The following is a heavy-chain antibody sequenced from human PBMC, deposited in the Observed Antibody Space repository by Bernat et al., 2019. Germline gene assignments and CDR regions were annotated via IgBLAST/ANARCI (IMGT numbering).Heavy chain of an antibody. CDR1: GFTVSSNY. D-gene: IGHD6-6*01. J-gene: IGHJ4*02. Sequence: EVQIVQSGGGLVQPGGSLRLSCAASGFTVSSNYMSWVRQTPEKGLEWVSVIYNSGATYYADSVKGRFTISRDTSKNTLYLQMDSLRAEDTAMYYCARGARFSSSSDFWGQGTLVTVSS. CDR2: IYNSGAT. CDR3: ARGARFSSSSDF. V-gene: IGHV3-66*01.